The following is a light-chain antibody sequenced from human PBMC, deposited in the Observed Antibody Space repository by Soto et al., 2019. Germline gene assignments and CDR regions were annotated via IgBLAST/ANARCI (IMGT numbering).Light chain of an antibody. CDR1: QSVSSNF. J-gene: IGKJ5*01. Sequence: EIVLTRSPGTLSLSPGERATLSCRASQSVSSNFLAWYQQKSGQAPRLLIYAASSRATGIPGRFSGSGSGTGFTLTISRLEPEDFAVYYCQQYASSPITFGQGTRLEIK. CDR2: AAS. V-gene: IGKV3-20*01. CDR3: QQYASSPIT.